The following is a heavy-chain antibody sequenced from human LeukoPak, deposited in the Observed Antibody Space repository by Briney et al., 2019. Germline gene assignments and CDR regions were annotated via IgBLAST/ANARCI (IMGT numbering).Heavy chain of an antibody. CDR1: GGTFSSYA. Sequence: SVKVSCKASGGTFSSYAISWVRQATGQGLEWMGGIIPIFGTANYAQKFQGRVTITADESTSTAYMELSSLRSEDTAVYYCARLDSSGYYSAWFDPWGQGTLVTVSS. V-gene: IGHV1-69*13. CDR3: ARLDSSGYYSAWFDP. J-gene: IGHJ5*02. CDR2: IIPIFGTA. D-gene: IGHD3-22*01.